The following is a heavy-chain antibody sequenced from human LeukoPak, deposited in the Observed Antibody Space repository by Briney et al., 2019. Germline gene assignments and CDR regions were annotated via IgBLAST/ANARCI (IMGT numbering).Heavy chain of an antibody. CDR1: GGSISSYY. D-gene: IGHD1-1*01. V-gene: IGHV4-59*01. CDR3: AGAPNDHYFDY. Sequence: SETLSLTCTVSGGSISSYYWSWIRQPPGKGLERIGYILYSGSTYYNPSLRSRVTMSVDTPKSQFSLKLSSVTAADTAVYYCAGAPNDHYFDYWGQGILVTVSS. J-gene: IGHJ4*02. CDR2: ILYSGST.